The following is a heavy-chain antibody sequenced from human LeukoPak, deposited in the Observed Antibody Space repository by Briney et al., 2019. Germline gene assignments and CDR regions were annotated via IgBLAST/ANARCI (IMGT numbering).Heavy chain of an antibody. D-gene: IGHD6-19*01. Sequence: SETLSLTCTVSSNFFSSVTDYWAWIRQPPGKGLEWIASGDYSGGTYYNPSLESRVAISADMSKNQISLKLSSVTAADTALYYCARERGEEYSSGWYKTNFFDTWGQGTRVTVSS. CDR2: GDYSGGT. CDR3: ARERGEEYSSGWYKTNFFDT. J-gene: IGHJ4*02. V-gene: IGHV4-39*07. CDR1: SNFFSSVTDY.